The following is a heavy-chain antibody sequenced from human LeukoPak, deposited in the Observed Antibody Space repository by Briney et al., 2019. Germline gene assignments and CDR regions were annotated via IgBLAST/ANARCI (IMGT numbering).Heavy chain of an antibody. V-gene: IGHV1-18*01. CDR1: GYTFTSSG. J-gene: IGHJ3*02. CDR2: ISAYNGNT. D-gene: IGHD4-17*01. CDR3: ARTMVTTFSDAFDI. Sequence: ASVSVSCKASGYTFTSSGISWARQAPGQGLGWMGWISAYNGNTKYAQKFQGRVTMTTDTSTSTAYMELRSLRSDDTAVYYCARTMVTTFSDAFDIWGQGTMVIVSS.